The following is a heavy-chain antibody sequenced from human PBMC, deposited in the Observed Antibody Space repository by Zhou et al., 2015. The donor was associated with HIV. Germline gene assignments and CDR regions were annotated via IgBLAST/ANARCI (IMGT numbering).Heavy chain of an antibody. CDR1: GGTFSSYA. D-gene: IGHD3-10*01. CDR2: IIPIFGTA. Sequence: QVQLVQSGAEVKKPGSSVKVSCKASGGTFSSYAISWVRQAPGQGLEWMGGIIPIFGTANYAQKFQGRVTITADESTSTAYMELSSLRSEDTAVYYCATRRSVPIMVRGVTSDYYYGMDVWGQGTTVTVSS. CDR3: ATRRSVPIMVRGVTSDYYYGMDV. V-gene: IGHV1-69*01. J-gene: IGHJ6*02.